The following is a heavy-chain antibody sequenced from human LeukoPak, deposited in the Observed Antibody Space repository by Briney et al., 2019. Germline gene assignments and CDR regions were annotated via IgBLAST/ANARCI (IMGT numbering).Heavy chain of an antibody. CDR2: MNHSGST. D-gene: IGHD2-2*01. CDR3: ARVVPAANYYYYMDV. J-gene: IGHJ6*03. Sequence: SETLSLTCAVYGGSFSGYYWSWIRQPPGKGLEWIGEMNHSGSTNYNPSLKSRVTISVDTSKNQFSLKLSSVTAADTAVYYCARVVPAANYYYYMDVWGKGTTVTISS. CDR1: GGSFSGYY. V-gene: IGHV4-34*01.